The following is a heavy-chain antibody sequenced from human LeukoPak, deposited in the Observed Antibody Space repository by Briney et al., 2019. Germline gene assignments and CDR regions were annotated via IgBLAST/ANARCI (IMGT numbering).Heavy chain of an antibody. D-gene: IGHD3-3*01. Sequence: PGRPLRLSCAASGFTFSSYAMSWVRQAPGKGLEWVSAISGSGGSTYYADSVKGRFTISRDNSKNTLYLQMNSLRAEDTAVYYCAKVSIFGVVNTFDYWGQGTLVTVSS. V-gene: IGHV3-23*01. J-gene: IGHJ4*02. CDR2: ISGSGGST. CDR3: AKVSIFGVVNTFDY. CDR1: GFTFSSYA.